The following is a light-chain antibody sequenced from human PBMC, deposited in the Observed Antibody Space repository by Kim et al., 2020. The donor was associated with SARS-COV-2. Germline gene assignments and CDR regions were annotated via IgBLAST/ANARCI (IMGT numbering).Light chain of an antibody. V-gene: IGKV1-27*01. CDR1: QDISNY. Sequence: SASFGDRVTITCRARQDISNYLAWYQQKPGKAPKLLIYAASALESGVPSQFSSSGSGTDFTLTISSLQPEDVATYYCQQYKSAPHTFGQGTKLEI. CDR2: AAS. CDR3: QQYKSAPHT. J-gene: IGKJ2*01.